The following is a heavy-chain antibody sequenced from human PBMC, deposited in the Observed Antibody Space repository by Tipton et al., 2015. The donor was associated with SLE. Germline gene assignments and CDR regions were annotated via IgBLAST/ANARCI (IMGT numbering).Heavy chain of an antibody. V-gene: IGHV4-61*02. Sequence: TLSLTCTVSGGSISSGSYYWSWIRQPAGKGLEWIGSIYTSGSTNYNPSLKSRVTISVDTSKNQFSLKLSSVTAADTAVYYCARGDSSGQPYYFDYWGQGTLVTVSS. D-gene: IGHD3-22*01. CDR3: ARGDSSGQPYYFDY. CDR1: GGSISSGSYY. CDR2: IYTSGST. J-gene: IGHJ4*02.